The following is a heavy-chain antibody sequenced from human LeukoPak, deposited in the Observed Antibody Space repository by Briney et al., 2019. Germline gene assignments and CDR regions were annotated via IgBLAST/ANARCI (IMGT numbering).Heavy chain of an antibody. CDR2: IIPIFGTA. J-gene: IGHJ6*03. Sequence: GASVTVSFKSSGGTFSIYAISWVRQAPGQGLEWMGGIIPIFGTANYAQKFQGRATITTDESTSTAYMELSSLRSEDTAVYYCARGYGVPAAINYYYYMDVWGKGTTVTVSS. CDR3: ARGYGVPAAINYYYYMDV. V-gene: IGHV1-69*05. CDR1: GGTFSIYA. D-gene: IGHD2-2*02.